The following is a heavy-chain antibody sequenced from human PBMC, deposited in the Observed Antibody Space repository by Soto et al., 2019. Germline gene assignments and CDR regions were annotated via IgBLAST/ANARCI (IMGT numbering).Heavy chain of an antibody. V-gene: IGHV1-18*01. CDR1: GYTFTSYG. Sequence: QVQLVQSGAEVKKPGASVKVSCKASGYTFTSYGISWVRQAPGQGLEWMGWISAYNGNTNYAQKLQGRVTMTTDTSTSTAYMELMSLRSDDTAVYYCATVGAIQLWPLPYGMDVWGQGTTVTVSS. CDR3: ATVGAIQLWPLPYGMDV. CDR2: ISAYNGNT. J-gene: IGHJ6*02. D-gene: IGHD5-18*01.